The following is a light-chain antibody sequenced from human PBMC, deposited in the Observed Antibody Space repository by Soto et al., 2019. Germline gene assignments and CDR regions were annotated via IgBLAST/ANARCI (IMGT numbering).Light chain of an antibody. V-gene: IGLV2-11*01. CDR2: DVT. J-gene: IGLJ2*01. CDR1: SSDVGGYNY. CDR3: CSYAGTSFL. Sequence: QSALTQPRSVSASPGQSVTISCAGTSSDVGGYNYVSWYQQHPGKAPKLVIHDVTRRPSGVPDRFSGSKSGNTASLTISGLQAEDEADYYCCSYAGTSFLFGGGTKLTVL.